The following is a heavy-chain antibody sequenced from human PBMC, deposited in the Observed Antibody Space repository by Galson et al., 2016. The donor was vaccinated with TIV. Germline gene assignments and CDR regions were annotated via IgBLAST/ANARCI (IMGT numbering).Heavy chain of an antibody. CDR3: AKDSTYSGGWFWFY. Sequence: SLRLSCAASGFPFSNYVMSWVRQAPGKGLEWVATITGSGYGAYGTYYTDSMKGRFTVSRDNSKSTLFLEMNSLRAEDTAVYYCAKDSTYSGGWFWFYWGQGTLVTVSS. CDR2: ITGSGYGAYGT. CDR1: GFPFSNYV. J-gene: IGHJ4*02. D-gene: IGHD6-19*01. V-gene: IGHV3-23*01.